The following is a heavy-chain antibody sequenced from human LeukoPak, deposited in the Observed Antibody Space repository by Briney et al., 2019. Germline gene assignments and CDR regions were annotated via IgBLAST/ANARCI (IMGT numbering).Heavy chain of an antibody. CDR1: GGSVSRGSYY. CDR3: ARGPIWFGELYFAY. Sequence: SETLSLTCTVSGGSVSRGSYYWSWIRQPPGKGLEWIGYIYYSGSTNYNPSLKSRVTISVDTSKNQFSLKLSSVTAADTAVYYCARGPIWFGELYFAYWGQGTLVTVSS. D-gene: IGHD3-10*01. J-gene: IGHJ4*02. CDR2: IYYSGST. V-gene: IGHV4-61*01.